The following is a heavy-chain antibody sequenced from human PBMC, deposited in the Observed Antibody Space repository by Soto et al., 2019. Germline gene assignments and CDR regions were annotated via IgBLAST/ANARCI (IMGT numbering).Heavy chain of an antibody. CDR1: GGSISNGDYY. CDR3: ASLRGSGTNYFFDY. D-gene: IGHD3-10*01. CDR2: IFYNGNA. Sequence: QVQLQESGPGLVKPSQTLSLTCTVSGGSISNGDYYWSWIRQHPGKGLEWIGYIFYNGNAYYTPSLKSRITISVDTSENQFSLKLTSVTAAGTAVYYCASLRGSGTNYFFDYWGQGTLVTVSS. J-gene: IGHJ4*02. V-gene: IGHV4-31*03.